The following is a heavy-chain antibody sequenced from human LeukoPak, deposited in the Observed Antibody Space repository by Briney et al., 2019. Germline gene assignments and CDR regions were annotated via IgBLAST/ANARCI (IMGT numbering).Heavy chain of an antibody. V-gene: IGHV4-59*08. CDR3: ARLKGATTGYFDY. Sequence: PSETLSLTCTVSGGSISSYYWSWIRQPPGKGLEWIGYIYYSGSTNYNPSLKSRVTISVDTSKNQFSLKLSSVTAADTAVYYCARLKGATTGYFDYWGQGTLVTVSS. D-gene: IGHD1-26*01. J-gene: IGHJ4*02. CDR1: GGSISSYY. CDR2: IYYSGST.